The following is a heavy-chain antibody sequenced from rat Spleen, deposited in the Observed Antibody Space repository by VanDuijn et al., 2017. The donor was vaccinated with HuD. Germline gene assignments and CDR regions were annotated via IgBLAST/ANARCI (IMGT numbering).Heavy chain of an antibody. V-gene: IGHV5-22*01. CDR2: ISYEGSST. CDR1: GFTFSDYN. J-gene: IGHJ3*01. CDR3: ARLWLRRVHNWFAY. Sequence: EVQLVESGGGLVQPGRSLKLSCAASGFTFSDYNMAWVRQAPKKGLEWVASISYEGSSTYYGDSVKGRFTISRDNAKSTLYLQMDSLRSEDTATYYCARLWLRRVHNWFAYWGQGTLVTVSS. D-gene: IGHD1-11*01.